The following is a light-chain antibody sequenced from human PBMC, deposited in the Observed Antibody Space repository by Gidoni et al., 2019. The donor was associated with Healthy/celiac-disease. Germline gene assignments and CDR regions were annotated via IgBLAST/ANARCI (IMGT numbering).Light chain of an antibody. J-gene: IGKJ4*01. V-gene: IGKV3-15*01. Sequence: EVVMTQPPATPSVSPGERATLSCRASQSVTSSLAWYQQKPGQAPRLLIYGASTRATGIPVRFSGSASGTEFTLTISSLQSEDFAVYYCQQYNKWPLTFGGGTKVEIK. CDR2: GAS. CDR3: QQYNKWPLT. CDR1: QSVTSS.